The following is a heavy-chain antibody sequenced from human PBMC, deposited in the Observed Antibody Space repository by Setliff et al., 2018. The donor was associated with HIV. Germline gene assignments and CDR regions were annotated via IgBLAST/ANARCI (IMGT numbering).Heavy chain of an antibody. V-gene: IGHV4-34*01. CDR2: INHSGST. Sequence: SETLSLTCAVYGGSFSGYYWSWIRQPPGKGLEWIGEINHSGSTNYNPSLKSRVTMSVDTSKNQFSLKLSSVTAADTAVYYCASFSGYDYYFDYWGQGTLVTVS. CDR1: GGSFSGYY. J-gene: IGHJ4*02. CDR3: ASFSGYDYYFDY. D-gene: IGHD5-12*01.